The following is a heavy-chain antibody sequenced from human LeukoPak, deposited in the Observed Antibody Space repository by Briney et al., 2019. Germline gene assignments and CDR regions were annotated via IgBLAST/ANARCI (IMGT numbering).Heavy chain of an antibody. CDR1: GYSFTSYW. J-gene: IGHJ4*02. D-gene: IGHD6-13*01. CDR2: IYPGDSDT. Sequence: GESLKISCKGSGYSFTSYWIGWVRQMPGKGLEWMGVIYPGDSDTRYSPSFQGQVTISADKSISTAYLQWSSLRASDTAMYYCARQKKYSTSWYLDHWGQGTLVTVSS. V-gene: IGHV5-51*01. CDR3: ARQKKYSTSWYLDH.